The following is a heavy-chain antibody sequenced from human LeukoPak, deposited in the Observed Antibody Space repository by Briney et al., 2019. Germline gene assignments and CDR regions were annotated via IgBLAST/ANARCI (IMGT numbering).Heavy chain of an antibody. CDR3: ARGFRGDNFDY. Sequence: SETLSLTCTVSGGSISSSSYYWGWIRQPPGKGLEWIGSIYYSGSTDYNPSLKSRVTISVDTSKNQFSLKLSSVTAADTAVYFCARGFRGDNFDYWGQGTLVTVSS. V-gene: IGHV4-39*01. CDR1: GGSISSSSYY. D-gene: IGHD7-27*01. J-gene: IGHJ4*02. CDR2: IYYSGST.